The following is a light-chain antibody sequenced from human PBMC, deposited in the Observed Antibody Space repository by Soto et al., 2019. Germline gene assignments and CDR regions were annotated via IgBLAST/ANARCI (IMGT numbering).Light chain of an antibody. V-gene: IGKV3-20*01. Sequence: MVLPQSPGTLALSPGYTATLSCRASQSVSSSYLAWYQQKPGQAPRHLIYGASSRVTGIPDRFSGSGSGTDFTRTISRLEPEDFAVYYCQQYGRSPPWTCGQGTKVEIK. CDR1: QSVSSSY. J-gene: IGKJ1*01. CDR2: GAS. CDR3: QQYGRSPPWT.